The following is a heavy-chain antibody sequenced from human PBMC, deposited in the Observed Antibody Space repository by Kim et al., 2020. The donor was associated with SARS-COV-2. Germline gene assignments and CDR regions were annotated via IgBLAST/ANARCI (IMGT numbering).Heavy chain of an antibody. J-gene: IGHJ3*02. V-gene: IGHV4-31*03. CDR1: GGSISSGGYY. CDR3: ARANVQLERLEAFDI. Sequence: SETLSLTCTVSGGSISSGGYYWSWIRQHPGKGLEWIGYIYYSGSTYYNPSLKSRVTISVDTSKNQFSLKLSSVTAADTAVYYCARANVQLERLEAFDIWGQGTMVTVSS. D-gene: IGHD1-1*01. CDR2: IYYSGST.